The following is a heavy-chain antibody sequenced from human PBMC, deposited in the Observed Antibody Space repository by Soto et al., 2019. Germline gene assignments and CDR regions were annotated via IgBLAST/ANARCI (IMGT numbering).Heavy chain of an antibody. Sequence: QAQLVESGGGVVQPGTSLRLSCAASGFTISTHCMHWVRQAPGKGLEWLANLWYDGSNKFYAESVKGRFSISKDNSKNKRYLQMSSLRAEDTAVYYCAAATTGSFHFPDWGQGTQVTVSS. CDR1: GFTISTHC. J-gene: IGHJ4*02. V-gene: IGHV3-33*03. CDR3: AAATTGSFHFPD. D-gene: IGHD1-26*01. CDR2: LWYDGSNK.